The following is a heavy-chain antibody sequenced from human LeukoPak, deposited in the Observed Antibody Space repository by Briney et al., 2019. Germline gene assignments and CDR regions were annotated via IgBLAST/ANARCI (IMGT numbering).Heavy chain of an antibody. D-gene: IGHD4-17*01. J-gene: IGHJ3*02. CDR1: GFTFSSYW. CDR3: ARRPYAGAFDI. Sequence: GSLRLSCAASGFTFSSYWMRWVRQVPGKGLEWVSSIGDSGSSTYYADSVKGRFIISRDNSKNTLYLQMSSLRVEDTAIYYCARRPYAGAFDIWGQGTMVTVSS. V-gene: IGHV3-23*01. CDR2: IGDSGSST.